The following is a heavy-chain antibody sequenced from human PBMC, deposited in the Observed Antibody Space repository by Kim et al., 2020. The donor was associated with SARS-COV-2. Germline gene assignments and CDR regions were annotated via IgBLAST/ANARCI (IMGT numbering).Heavy chain of an antibody. V-gene: IGHV4-34*01. Sequence: SETLSLTCAVYGGSFSGYYWSWIRQPPGKGLEWIGEINHSGSTNYNPSLKSRVTISVDTSKNQFSLKLSSVTAADTAVYYCARGGDFWSGFPPTRKRHNWFDPWGQGTLVTVSS. J-gene: IGHJ5*02. CDR1: GGSFSGYY. CDR2: INHSGST. D-gene: IGHD3-3*01. CDR3: ARGGDFWSGFPPTRKRHNWFDP.